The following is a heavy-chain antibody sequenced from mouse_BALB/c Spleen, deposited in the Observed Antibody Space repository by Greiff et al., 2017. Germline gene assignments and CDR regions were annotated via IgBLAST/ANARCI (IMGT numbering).Heavy chain of an antibody. V-gene: IGHV5-12-1*01. J-gene: IGHJ4*01. CDR3: ARTGYAMDY. CDR2: ISSGGGST. CDR1: GFAFSSYD. Sequence: EVKLMESGGGLVKPGGSLKLSCAASGFAFSSYDMSWVRQTPEKRLEWVAYISSGGGSTYYPDTVKGRFTISRDNAKNTLYLQMSSLKSEDTAMYYCARTGYAMDYWGQGTSVTVSS.